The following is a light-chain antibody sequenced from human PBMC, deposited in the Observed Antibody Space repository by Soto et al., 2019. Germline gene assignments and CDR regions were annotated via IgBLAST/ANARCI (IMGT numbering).Light chain of an antibody. J-gene: IGLJ7*01. CDR2: EVS. CDR1: SSDVGSHNL. V-gene: IGLV2-23*02. CDR3: CSYGGSRAV. Sequence: QSALTQPASVSGSPGQSITISCTGTSSDVGSHNLVSWYQQHPGQAPKLMIYEVSKRLLGVSARFSASKSGNTASLTISGHQAEDKADYYCCSYGGSRAVFGGGTQLTVL.